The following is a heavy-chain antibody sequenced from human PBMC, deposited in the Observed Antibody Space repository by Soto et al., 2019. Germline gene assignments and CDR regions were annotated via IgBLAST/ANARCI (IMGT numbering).Heavy chain of an antibody. CDR3: AKGRDEYSSAWFVD. Sequence: GSLRLSCAASGFTFNNYAMTWVRQAPGKGLEWVSGISGSGRSTYYADSVKGLFTISRDNSKNTLYLQMNSLRDEDTALYYCAKGRDEYSSAWFVDWGQGTLVTVSS. D-gene: IGHD6-19*01. J-gene: IGHJ5*02. CDR2: ISGSGRST. CDR1: GFTFNNYA. V-gene: IGHV3-23*01.